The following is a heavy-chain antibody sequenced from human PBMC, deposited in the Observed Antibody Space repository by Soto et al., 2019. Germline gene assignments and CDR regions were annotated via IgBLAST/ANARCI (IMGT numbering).Heavy chain of an antibody. D-gene: IGHD5-12*01. CDR2: ISSSSSYI. CDR3: ARWGGYDCRNFDY. Sequence: PGGSLRLSCAASGFTFSSYSMNWVRQAPGKGLEWVSSISSSSSYIYYADSVKGRFTISRDNAKNSLYLQMNSLRAEDTAVYYCARWGGYDCRNFDYWGQGTLVTVSS. CDR1: GFTFSSYS. V-gene: IGHV3-21*01. J-gene: IGHJ4*02.